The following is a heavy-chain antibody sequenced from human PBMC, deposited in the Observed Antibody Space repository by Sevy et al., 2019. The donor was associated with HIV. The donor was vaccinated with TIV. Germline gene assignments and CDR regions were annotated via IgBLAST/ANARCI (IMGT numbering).Heavy chain of an antibody. CDR1: GGSISSYY. J-gene: IGHJ3*02. CDR3: ARDSEDTGAFDI. Sequence: SETLSLTCTVSGGSISSYYWSWIRQPPGKGLEWIGYIYYSGSTNYNPSLRSRVTISVDTSKNQFSRKLSSVTAADTAVYYCARDSEDTGAFDIWGQGTMVTVSS. CDR2: IYYSGST. V-gene: IGHV4-59*01. D-gene: IGHD2-15*01.